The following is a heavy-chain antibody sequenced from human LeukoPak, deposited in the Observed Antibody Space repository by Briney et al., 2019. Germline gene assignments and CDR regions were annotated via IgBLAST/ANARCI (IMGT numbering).Heavy chain of an antibody. V-gene: IGHV4-38-2*01. CDR1: GYSINSGYY. J-gene: IGHJ4*02. CDR2: IYHSGST. CDR3: ATTSPIAVAGTGYDY. Sequence: SETLSLTCAVSGYSINSGYYWGWIRQPPGKGLEWIGSIYHSGSTYYNPSLKSRVTISVDTSKNQFSLKLSSVTAADTAVYYCATTSPIAVAGTGYDYWGQGTLVTVSS. D-gene: IGHD6-19*01.